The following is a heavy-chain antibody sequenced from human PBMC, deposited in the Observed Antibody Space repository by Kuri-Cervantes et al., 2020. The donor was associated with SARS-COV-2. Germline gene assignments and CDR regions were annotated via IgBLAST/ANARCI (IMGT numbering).Heavy chain of an antibody. V-gene: IGHV4-61*01. CDR1: GGSVSSESYY. CDR2: IYYSGST. CDR3: ARVYHQWEDDAFDI. J-gene: IGHJ3*02. D-gene: IGHD1-26*01. Sequence: SETLSLTCTVSGGSVSSESYYWSWIRQPPGKGLEWIGYIYYSGSTNYNPSLNSRVTISVDTSKNQFSLKLSSVTAADTAVYYCARVYHQWEDDAFDIWGQGTMVTVSS.